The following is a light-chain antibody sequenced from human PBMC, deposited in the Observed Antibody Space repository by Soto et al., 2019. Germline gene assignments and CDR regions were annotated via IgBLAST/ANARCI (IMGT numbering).Light chain of an antibody. CDR3: QQRNVWPPIT. V-gene: IGKV3-11*01. Sequence: EVVLTQSPATLSLSPGEIATLSGRASHSVRTSLAWYQHKPGQAPRLVIYDAHLRANGVPARFGGSGSGTDFTLTINSLEPEDFAVYYCQQRNVWPPITFGQGTRLEIK. CDR1: HSVRTS. CDR2: DAH. J-gene: IGKJ5*01.